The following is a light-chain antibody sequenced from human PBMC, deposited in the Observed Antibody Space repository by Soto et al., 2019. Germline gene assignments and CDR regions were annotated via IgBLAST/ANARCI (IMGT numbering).Light chain of an antibody. CDR3: QHYNSYSEA. J-gene: IGKJ1*01. CDR2: KAS. CDR1: QGISSW. Sequence: DIQLTQSPSSVSASVGDRVTITCRASQGISSWLAWYQQTPGKAPKLLIYKASTLKSGVPSRFSGSGSGTEFPLTISSLQPDDFATYYCQHYNSYSEAFGQGTKVDIK. V-gene: IGKV1-5*03.